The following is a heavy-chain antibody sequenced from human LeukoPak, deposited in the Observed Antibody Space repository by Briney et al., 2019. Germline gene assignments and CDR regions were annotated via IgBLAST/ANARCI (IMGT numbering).Heavy chain of an antibody. V-gene: IGHV4-59*12. CDR1: GGSISSYY. J-gene: IGHJ6*03. Sequence: SETLSLTCTVSGGSISSYYWSWIRQPPGKGLEWIGYIYYSGSTNYNPSLKTRVTISVDTSKNQFSLNLTSLTAADTAVYYCARDRKYYYHMDVWGKGTTVTVSS. CDR2: IYYSGST. CDR3: ARDRKYYYHMDV. D-gene: IGHD1-14*01.